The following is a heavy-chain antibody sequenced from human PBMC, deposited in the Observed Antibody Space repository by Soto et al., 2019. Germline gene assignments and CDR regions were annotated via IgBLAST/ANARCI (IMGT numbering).Heavy chain of an antibody. Sequence: GGSLRLSCAASGFTFSSYGMHWVRQAPGKGLEWVAVISYDGSNKYYADSVKGRFTISRDNSKNTLYLQMNSLRAEDTAVYYCAKVREAAAGYGYKRYYYYGMDVWGQGTTVTVSS. J-gene: IGHJ6*02. CDR2: ISYDGSNK. CDR1: GFTFSSYG. CDR3: AKVREAAAGYGYKRYYYYGMDV. D-gene: IGHD5-18*01. V-gene: IGHV3-30*18.